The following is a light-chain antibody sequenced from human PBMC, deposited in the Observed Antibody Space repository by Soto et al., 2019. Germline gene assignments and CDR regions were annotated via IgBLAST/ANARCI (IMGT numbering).Light chain of an antibody. CDR2: DDS. Sequence: QSALTQPASVSGAPGQSITISCTGTSSDVGGYNYVPWYQQHPGKAPKLMIYDDSNRPSGVSNRFSGSKSGTTASLTISGLQAEDEADYYCSSYTSSSTLEFGGGTKLTVL. CDR1: SSDVGGYNY. CDR3: SSYTSSSTLE. V-gene: IGLV2-14*01. J-gene: IGLJ2*01.